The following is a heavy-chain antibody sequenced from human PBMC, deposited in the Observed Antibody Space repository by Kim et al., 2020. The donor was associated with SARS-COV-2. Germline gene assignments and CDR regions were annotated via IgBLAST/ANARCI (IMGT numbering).Heavy chain of an antibody. CDR1: GGSISSYY. CDR2: IYYSGST. J-gene: IGHJ5*02. D-gene: IGHD4-17*01. CDR3: AREVGTVTGNWFDP. V-gene: IGHV4-59*13. Sequence: AETLSLTCTVSGGSISSYYWSWIRQPPGKGLEWIGYIYYSGSTNYNPSLKSRVTISVDTSKNPFSLKLSSVTAADTAVYYCAREVGTVTGNWFDPWGQGTLVTVSS.